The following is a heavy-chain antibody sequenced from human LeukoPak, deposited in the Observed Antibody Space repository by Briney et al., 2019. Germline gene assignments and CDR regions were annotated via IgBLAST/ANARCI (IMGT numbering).Heavy chain of an antibody. Sequence: GASVKVSCKASGYTFTSYGISWVRQAPGQGLEWMGWISAYNGNTNYAQKLQGRVTMTTDTSTSTAYMELRSLRSEDTAVYYCARSGVLLWFGESIEDNNWFDPWGQGTLVTVSS. J-gene: IGHJ5*02. CDR3: ARSGVLLWFGESIEDNNWFDP. V-gene: IGHV1-18*01. CDR1: GYTFTSYG. CDR2: ISAYNGNT. D-gene: IGHD3-10*01.